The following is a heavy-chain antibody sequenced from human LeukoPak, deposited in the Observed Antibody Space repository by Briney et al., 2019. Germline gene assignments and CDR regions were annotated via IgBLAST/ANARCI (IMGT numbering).Heavy chain of an antibody. Sequence: ASVKVSCKASGYTFTGYYMHWVRQAPGQGLEWMGWINPNSGGTNYAQKFQGRVTMTRDTSISTAYMELSRLRSDDTAVYYCARVSPSSSYRREFDYWGQGTLVTVSS. CDR2: INPNSGGT. D-gene: IGHD6-6*01. J-gene: IGHJ4*02. CDR3: ARVSPSSSYRREFDY. CDR1: GYTFTGYY. V-gene: IGHV1-2*02.